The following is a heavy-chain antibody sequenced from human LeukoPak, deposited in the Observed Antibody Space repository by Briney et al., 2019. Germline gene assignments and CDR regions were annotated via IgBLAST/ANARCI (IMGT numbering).Heavy chain of an antibody. CDR3: ARAELKYSSSWYFDY. V-gene: IGHV1-69*05. J-gene: IGHJ4*02. CDR1: GGTFSSYA. D-gene: IGHD6-13*01. Sequence: SVKVSCKASGGTFSSYAISWVRQAPGQGLEWMGGIIPIFGTANYAQKFQGRVTITTDESTSTAYMELSSLRSEDTAVYYCARAELKYSSSWYFDYWGQGILVTVSS. CDR2: IIPIFGTA.